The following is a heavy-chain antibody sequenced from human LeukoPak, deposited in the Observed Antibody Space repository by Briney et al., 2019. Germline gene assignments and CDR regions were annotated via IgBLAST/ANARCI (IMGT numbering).Heavy chain of an antibody. Sequence: GESLKISCKGSGYSFTSYWIGWVRQMPGKGLEWMGIIYPGDSDTRYSPSFQGQVTISADKSISTAYLQWSSLKASDTAMYYCARLSVDDYDFWSGYLNAFDIWGQGTMVTVSS. CDR1: GYSFTSYW. CDR2: IYPGDSDT. D-gene: IGHD3-3*01. V-gene: IGHV5-51*01. CDR3: ARLSVDDYDFWSGYLNAFDI. J-gene: IGHJ3*02.